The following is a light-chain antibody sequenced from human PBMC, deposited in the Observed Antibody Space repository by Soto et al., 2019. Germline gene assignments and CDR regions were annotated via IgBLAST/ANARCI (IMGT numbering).Light chain of an antibody. Sequence: QSALTQPRSVSGSPGQSVTISCTGTSSDVGDYNYVSWYQQHPGKAPKLLIYAVNMRPSGVPDRFSGSKSGNTASLTISGLQAEDEADYSCCSYTSSSTLYVFGTGTKLTVL. CDR3: CSYTSSSTLYV. V-gene: IGLV2-11*01. CDR1: SSDVGDYNY. J-gene: IGLJ1*01. CDR2: AVN.